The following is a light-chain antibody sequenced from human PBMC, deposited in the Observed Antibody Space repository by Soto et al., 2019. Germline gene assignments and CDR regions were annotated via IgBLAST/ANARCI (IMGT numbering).Light chain of an antibody. J-gene: IGKJ1*01. Sequence: EVVMTQSPATLSVSPGERATLSCRASQSVNANLAWYQQMPGQAPRLLIHGASNRATGIPARFSGSGFGTEFILTISSLQSEDFAVYYCQQYNTWLSTFGQGTKVEI. CDR1: QSVNAN. CDR2: GAS. CDR3: QQYNTWLST. V-gene: IGKV3-15*01.